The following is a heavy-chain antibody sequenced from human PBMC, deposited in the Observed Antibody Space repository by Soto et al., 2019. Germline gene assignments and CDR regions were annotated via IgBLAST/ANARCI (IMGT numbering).Heavy chain of an antibody. CDR2: IHYGGTT. V-gene: IGHV4-59*02. CDR3: TRHAEIPKLQYGLDV. J-gene: IGHJ6*02. D-gene: IGHD2-2*01. Sequence: ETLSLTCTVWGSSVSGYYCSWIRQPPGKGLEWVGYIHYGGTTMYNPSVKGRVTISVDTPKNQFSLKLNSVTAADTAVYYCTRHAEIPKLQYGLDVWGQGTTVTVSS. CDR1: GSSVSGYY.